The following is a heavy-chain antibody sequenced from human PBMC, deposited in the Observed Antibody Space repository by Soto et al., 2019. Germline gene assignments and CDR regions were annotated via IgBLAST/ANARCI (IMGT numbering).Heavy chain of an antibody. D-gene: IGHD3-10*01. Sequence: SETLSLTCTVSDVSINSSSDYWSWIRQPAGKGLEWIGRVYSSGTTDYNPSLNSRATLSVETSKNQFSLKLSSVTAADTAVYYCARDIGSYAYGEGYWGQGIQVTVSS. CDR1: DVSINSSSDY. V-gene: IGHV4-61*02. J-gene: IGHJ4*02. CDR3: ARDIGSYAYGEGY. CDR2: VYSSGTT.